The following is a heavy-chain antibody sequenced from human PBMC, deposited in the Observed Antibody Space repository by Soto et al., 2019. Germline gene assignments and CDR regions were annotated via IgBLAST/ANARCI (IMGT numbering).Heavy chain of an antibody. CDR3: ATSARGTMIVVGQFDY. CDR1: GYTLTELS. Sequence: QVQLVQSGAEVKKPGASVKVSCKVSGYTLTELSMHWVRQAPGKGLEWMGGVDPEDGETIYAQKFQGRVTMTEDTSPDTAYMELSSLRTEETAVYYCATSARGTMIVVGQFDYWGQGTLVTVSS. CDR2: VDPEDGET. D-gene: IGHD3-22*01. J-gene: IGHJ4*02. V-gene: IGHV1-24*01.